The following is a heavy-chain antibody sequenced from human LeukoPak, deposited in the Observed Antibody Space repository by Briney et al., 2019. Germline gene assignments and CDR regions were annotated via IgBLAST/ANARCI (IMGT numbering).Heavy chain of an antibody. CDR1: GYTFTCYY. CDR3: ARVGYYYDSSGSYFDY. CDR2: INPNSGGT. V-gene: IGHV1-2*02. D-gene: IGHD3-22*01. J-gene: IGHJ4*02. Sequence: ASVKVSCKASGYTFTCYYMHWVRQAPGQGLEWMGWINPNSGGTNYAQKFQGRVTMTRDTSISTAYMELSSLRSEDTAVYYCARVGYYYDSSGSYFDYWGQGTLVTVSS.